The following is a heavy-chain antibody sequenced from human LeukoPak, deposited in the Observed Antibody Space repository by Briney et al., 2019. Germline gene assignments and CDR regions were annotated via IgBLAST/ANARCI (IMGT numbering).Heavy chain of an antibody. J-gene: IGHJ4*02. V-gene: IGHV4-39*01. Sequence: KPSETLSLXCTVSGGSSSSSSYYWGWSRQPPGKGLEWIGSIYYSGITYYNPSLKSRVTISVDTSKNQFSLKLSSVTAADTAVYYCASEYSSSWYVAYWGQGTLVTVSS. CDR3: ASEYSSSWYVAY. CDR1: GGSSSSSSYY. D-gene: IGHD6-13*01. CDR2: IYYSGIT.